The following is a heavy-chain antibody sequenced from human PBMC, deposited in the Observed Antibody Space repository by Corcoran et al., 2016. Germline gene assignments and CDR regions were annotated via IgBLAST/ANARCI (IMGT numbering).Heavy chain of an antibody. D-gene: IGHD3-9*01. CDR3: ARSGQLLTGFNYYYGMDV. Sequence: QVQLQESGPGLVKPSETLSLTCTVSGGSISSYYWSWIRQPPGKGLEWIGYTYYSGSTNYNPSLKSRVTISVDTSKNQFSLKLSSVTAADTAVYYCARSGQLLTGFNYYYGMDVWGQGTTVTVSS. V-gene: IGHV4-59*01. J-gene: IGHJ6*02. CDR2: TYYSGST. CDR1: GGSISSYY.